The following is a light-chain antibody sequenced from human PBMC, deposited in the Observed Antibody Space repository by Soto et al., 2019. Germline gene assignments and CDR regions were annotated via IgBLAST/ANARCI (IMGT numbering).Light chain of an antibody. V-gene: IGKV3-11*01. J-gene: IGKJ5*01. CDR2: DAS. CDR3: QQRSNWNNN. CDR1: QSVSSY. Sequence: EIVLTQSPATLSLSPGERATLSCRASQSVSSYLAWYQQKPGQAPRLLIYDASNRATGIPARFSGSGSGTDFTLTISSPEPEDFAVYYCQQRSNWNNNFCPGTRLEIK.